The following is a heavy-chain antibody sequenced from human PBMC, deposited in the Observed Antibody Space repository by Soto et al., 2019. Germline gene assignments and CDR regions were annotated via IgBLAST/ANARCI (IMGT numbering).Heavy chain of an antibody. CDR2: ISYDGSNK. J-gene: IGHJ4*02. CDR1: GFTFSSYG. CDR3: AKGARPGFDY. Sequence: GVLRLSCAASGFTFSSYGMHWVRQAPGKGLEWVAVISYDGSNKYYADSVKGRFTISRDNSKNTLYLQMNSLRAEDTAVYYCAKGARPGFDYWGQGTLVTVSS. V-gene: IGHV3-30*18. D-gene: IGHD6-6*01.